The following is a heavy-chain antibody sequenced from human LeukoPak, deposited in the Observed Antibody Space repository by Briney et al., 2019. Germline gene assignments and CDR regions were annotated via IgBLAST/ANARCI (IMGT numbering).Heavy chain of an antibody. CDR2: ISGYNGNT. V-gene: IGHV1-18*01. J-gene: IGHJ5*02. Sequence: ASVKVSCKASGYTFTNYGISWVRQAPGQGLEWMGWISGYNGNTNYAQKFQGRVTMTRDMSTSTDYMELSSLRSEDTAIYYCARDNSVGDNAWWFDPWGQGTLVTVSS. CDR3: ARDNSVGDNAWWFDP. D-gene: IGHD1-26*01. CDR1: GYTFTNYG.